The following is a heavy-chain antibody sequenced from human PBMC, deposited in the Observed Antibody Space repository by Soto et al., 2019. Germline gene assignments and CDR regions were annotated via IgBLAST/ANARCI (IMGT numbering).Heavy chain of an antibody. CDR2: FDPENGER. D-gene: IGHD3-9*01. CDR3: ARGGGLVKSYYYGMDV. V-gene: IGHV1-24*01. CDR1: GYTLTELS. J-gene: IGHJ6*02. Sequence: RASVKVSCKVSGYTLTELSMHWVRQAPGKGLEWMGGFDPENGERVYAQKFQGRVTMTRDTSISTAYMELSRLRSDDTAVYYCARGGGLVKSYYYGMDVWGQGTTVTVSS.